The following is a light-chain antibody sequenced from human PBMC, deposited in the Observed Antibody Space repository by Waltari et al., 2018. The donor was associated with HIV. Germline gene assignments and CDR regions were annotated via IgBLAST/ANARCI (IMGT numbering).Light chain of an antibody. CDR3: SSFTSSSTVV. J-gene: IGLJ3*02. CDR2: EVT. V-gene: IGLV2-18*02. CDR1: SSDVGSYNL. Sequence: TQPPSVSGSPGQSVTISCTGTSSDVGSYNLVSWYQQSPGTAPKLMVYEVTYRPSGVPERFSGSKSGNTASLTISGLQAEDEADYYCSSFTSSSTVVFGGGTKLTVL.